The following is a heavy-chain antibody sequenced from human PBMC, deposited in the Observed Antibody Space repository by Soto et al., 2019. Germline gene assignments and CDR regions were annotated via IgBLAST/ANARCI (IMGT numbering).Heavy chain of an antibody. Sequence: GGSLRLSCAASGFTFSSYGMHWVRQAPGKGLEWVAVISYGGSNKYCADSVKGRFTISRDNSKNTLYLQMNNLRAEDTAVYYCAKDICISTSCYRLYNWFDPWGQGTLVTVSS. J-gene: IGHJ5*02. D-gene: IGHD2-2*01. CDR1: GFTFSSYG. CDR3: AKDICISTSCYRLYNWFDP. V-gene: IGHV3-30*18. CDR2: ISYGGSNK.